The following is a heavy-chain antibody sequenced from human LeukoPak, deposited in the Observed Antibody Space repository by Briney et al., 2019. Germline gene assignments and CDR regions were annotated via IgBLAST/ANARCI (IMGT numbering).Heavy chain of an antibody. Sequence: SVKVSCKASGGTFSSYAISWVRQAPGQGLEWMGRIIPIFGTANYAQKFQGRVTITTDESTSTAYMELSSLRSEDTAVYCCARGLGGYSNYYYYMDVWGKGTTVTVSS. CDR3: ARGLGGYSNYYYYMDV. CDR1: GGTFSSYA. J-gene: IGHJ6*03. CDR2: IIPIFGTA. V-gene: IGHV1-69*05. D-gene: IGHD4-11*01.